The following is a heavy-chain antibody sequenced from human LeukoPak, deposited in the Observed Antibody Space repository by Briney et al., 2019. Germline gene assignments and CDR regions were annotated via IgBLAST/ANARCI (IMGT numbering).Heavy chain of an antibody. Sequence: SGPTLVKPTQTLTLTCTFSGFSLSTSGVGVAWMRQSPGQAPEWLAVTYWNDDQRYSPSLKSRLTITKDTSKNQVVLTMTNMDPADTATYHCAHNGLYHWGQGTLVTVSS. V-gene: IGHV2-5*01. CDR1: GFSLSTSGVG. D-gene: IGHD2-2*03. CDR2: TYWNDDQ. J-gene: IGHJ5*02. CDR3: AHNGLYH.